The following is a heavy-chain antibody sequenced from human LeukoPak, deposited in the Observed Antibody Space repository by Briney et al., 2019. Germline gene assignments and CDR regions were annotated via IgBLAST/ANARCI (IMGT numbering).Heavy chain of an antibody. CDR1: GSTFSSYS. CDR3: ARYHQAAAGSYAEDRRNWFDP. Sequence: PGGSLRLSCAASGSTFSSYSMNWVRQAPGKGLEWVSYISSSSSTIYYADSVKGRFTISRDNAKNSLYLQMNSLRAEDTAVYYCARYHQAAAGSYAEDRRNWFDPWGQGTLVTVSS. D-gene: IGHD6-13*01. CDR2: ISSSSSTI. J-gene: IGHJ5*02. V-gene: IGHV3-48*04.